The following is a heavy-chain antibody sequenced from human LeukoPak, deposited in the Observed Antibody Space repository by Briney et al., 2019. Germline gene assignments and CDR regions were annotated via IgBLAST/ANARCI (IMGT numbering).Heavy chain of an antibody. J-gene: IGHJ4*02. V-gene: IGHV3-74*01. CDR1: GFTFSTSW. CDR3: ASPGGPPYFDY. Sequence: QPGGSLRLSCAASGFTFSTSWMHWVRQAPGKGLVWVSRINGDGSSTSYADSVKGRFTISRDNAKNTLYLQMNGLRAEDTAVYYCASPGGPPYFDYWGQGTLVTASS. D-gene: IGHD1-26*01. CDR2: INGDGSST.